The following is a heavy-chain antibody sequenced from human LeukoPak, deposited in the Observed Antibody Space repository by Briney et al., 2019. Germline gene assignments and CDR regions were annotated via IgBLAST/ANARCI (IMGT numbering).Heavy chain of an antibody. CDR2: ISYDGSNK. D-gene: IGHD6-13*01. Sequence: PGGSLRLSCAASGFTFSSYAMHWVRQAPGKGLEWVAVISYDGSNKYYADSVKGRFTISRDNSKNTLYLQMNSLRAEDTAVYYCASRAAALKPFDYWGQGTLVTVSS. CDR3: ASRAAALKPFDY. V-gene: IGHV3-30*04. J-gene: IGHJ4*02. CDR1: GFTFSSYA.